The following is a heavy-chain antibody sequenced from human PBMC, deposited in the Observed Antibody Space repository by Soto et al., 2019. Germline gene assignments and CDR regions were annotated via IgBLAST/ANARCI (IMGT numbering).Heavy chain of an antibody. Sequence: ELQLVQSGGGLVKPGGSLRLSCVASRFNFSAAWLNWIRQAPGKGLEWVGRIKPKSEGETADYTAPVRGRFTISRDDSQNTLHLQMDSLKTEDTAVYYCATAPYSSGPTWGLGVLVTVSS. CDR1: RFNFSAAW. V-gene: IGHV3-15*07. CDR2: IKPKSEGETA. J-gene: IGHJ4*02. CDR3: ATAPYSSGPT. D-gene: IGHD6-19*01.